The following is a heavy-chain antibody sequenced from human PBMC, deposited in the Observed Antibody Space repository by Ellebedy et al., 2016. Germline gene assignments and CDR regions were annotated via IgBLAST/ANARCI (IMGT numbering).Heavy chain of an antibody. V-gene: IGHV3-23*01. CDR1: GLKFDTFF. Sequence: GGSLRLXXVVSGLKFDTFFMSWVRQAPGKGLEWVSTINADSDDTRLADSVKGRFTVSRDNPRKTVYLRMNNLRVEDTARYYCRQGHYADYWGQGTLVTVSS. J-gene: IGHJ4*02. CDR3: RQGHYADY. CDR2: INADSDDT.